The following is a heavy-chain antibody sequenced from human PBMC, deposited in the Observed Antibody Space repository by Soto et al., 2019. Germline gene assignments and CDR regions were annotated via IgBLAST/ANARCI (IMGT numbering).Heavy chain of an antibody. V-gene: IGHV2-70*04. J-gene: IGHJ5*02. CDR1: GFSLSTSGMR. CDR3: ARSRYYCSSTSCYPGTFDP. D-gene: IGHD2-2*01. CDR2: IDWDDDK. Sequence: GPTLVNPTQTLTLTCTFSGFSLSTSGMRVSWIRQPPGKSLEWLARIDWDDDKFYSTSLKTRLTISKDTSKNQVVLTMTNMDPVDTATYYCARSRYYCSSTSCYPGTFDPWGQGTLVTVSS.